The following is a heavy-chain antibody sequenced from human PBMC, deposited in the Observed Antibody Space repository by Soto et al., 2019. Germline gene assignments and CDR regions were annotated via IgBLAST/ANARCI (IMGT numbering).Heavy chain of an antibody. Sequence: NPSETLSLTCTVSGGSISSYYWSWIRQPPGKGLEWIGYMYYSGSTNYNPSLKSRVTISVDTSKNQFSLKLSSVTAADTAVYYCGGKKYDSSGYFDYWGQGTLVTVSS. D-gene: IGHD3-22*01. CDR3: GGKKYDSSGYFDY. J-gene: IGHJ4*02. V-gene: IGHV4-59*01. CDR2: MYYSGST. CDR1: GGSISSYY.